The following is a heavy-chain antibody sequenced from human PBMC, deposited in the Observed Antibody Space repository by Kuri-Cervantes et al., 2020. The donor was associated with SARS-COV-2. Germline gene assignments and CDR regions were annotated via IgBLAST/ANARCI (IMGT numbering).Heavy chain of an antibody. V-gene: IGHV3-15*01. Sequence: GESLKISCAASGFTFSNAWMSWVRQAPGKGLEWVGRIKSKTDGGTTDYAAPVKGRFTISRDDSKNTLCLQMNSLKTEDTAVYYCTNGVVVDQPFDYWGQGTLVTVSS. D-gene: IGHD2-15*01. CDR1: GFTFSNAW. J-gene: IGHJ4*02. CDR2: IKSKTDGGTT. CDR3: TNGVVVDQPFDY.